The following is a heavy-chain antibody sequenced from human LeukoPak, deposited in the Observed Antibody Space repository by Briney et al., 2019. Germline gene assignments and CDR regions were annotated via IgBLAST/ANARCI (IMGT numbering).Heavy chain of an antibody. V-gene: IGHV1-46*01. CDR3: ARDQGGDGYKDY. J-gene: IGHJ4*02. CDR2: INPSGGST. D-gene: IGHD5-24*01. CDR1: GYTFTSYY. Sequence: ASVKDSCKASGYTFTSYYMHSVRQAPGQRLEWMGIINPSGGSTSYAQKFQGRVTMTRDTSTSTVYTELSSLRSEDTAVHYCARDQGGDGYKDYWGQGTLVTVSS.